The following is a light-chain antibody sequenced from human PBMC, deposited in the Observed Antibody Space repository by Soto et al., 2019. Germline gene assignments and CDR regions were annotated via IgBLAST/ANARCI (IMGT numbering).Light chain of an antibody. CDR1: NIGGKS. CDR2: YDS. CDR3: QVWDSNSDHWV. V-gene: IGLV3-21*04. Sequence: SYELTQPPSVSVAPGKTARITCGGNNIGGKSVHWYQRKPGQAPVVVIYYDSDRPSGIPERFSGSNSGNTATLTISRVEAGDEADYYCQVWDSNSDHWVFGGGTKVTVL. J-gene: IGLJ3*02.